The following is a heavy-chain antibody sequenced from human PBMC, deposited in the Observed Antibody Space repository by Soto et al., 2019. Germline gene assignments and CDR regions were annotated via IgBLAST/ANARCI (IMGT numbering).Heavy chain of an antibody. CDR2: INQDGSER. Sequence: PGGSLRLSCAASGFTFSTCWMMWVRQAPGKGLEWVANINQDGSERYYVDSVKGRFTISRDNAKNSLYLQMNSLRAEDTAVYYYVKDNRGSYWGQGTLVTVSS. V-gene: IGHV3-7*04. D-gene: IGHD3-10*01. J-gene: IGHJ4*02. CDR3: VKDNRGSY. CDR1: GFTFSTCW.